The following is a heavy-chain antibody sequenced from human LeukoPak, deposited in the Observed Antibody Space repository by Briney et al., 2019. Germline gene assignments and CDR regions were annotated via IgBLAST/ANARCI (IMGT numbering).Heavy chain of an antibody. V-gene: IGHV3-30*02. D-gene: IGHD3-3*01. CDR2: LQGDGSNE. J-gene: IGHJ4*02. Sequence: GGSLRLSCAASGFSFLSYGMHWVRQAPGKGLEWVAYLQGDGSNEQYAYSVKGRFHISRDNAKNSLYLQMNSLRAEDTAVYYCARDMRTGDFWSGYSDYWGQGTLVTVSS. CDR3: ARDMRTGDFWSGYSDY. CDR1: GFSFLSYG.